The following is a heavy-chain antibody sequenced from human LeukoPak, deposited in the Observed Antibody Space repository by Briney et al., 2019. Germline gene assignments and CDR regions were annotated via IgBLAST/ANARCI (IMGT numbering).Heavy chain of an antibody. CDR3: ARAYEDWLLLDY. CDR1: GFTFRSYW. J-gene: IGHJ4*02. Sequence: PGGSLRLSCAASGFTFRSYWMSWVRQAPGKGLEWVANIKQDGSEKYYVDSVKGRFTISRDNAKNSLYLQMNSLRAEDTAVYYCARAYEDWLLLDYWGQGTLVTVSS. V-gene: IGHV3-7*03. D-gene: IGHD3-3*01. CDR2: IKQDGSEK.